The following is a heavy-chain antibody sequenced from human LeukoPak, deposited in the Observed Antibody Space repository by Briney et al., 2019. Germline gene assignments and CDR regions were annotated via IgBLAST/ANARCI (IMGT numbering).Heavy chain of an antibody. CDR2: IRYDGSNK. CDR3: TTYYDFWSGYSHLDY. CDR1: GFTFSSYG. V-gene: IGHV3-30*02. D-gene: IGHD3-3*01. J-gene: IGHJ4*02. Sequence: GGSLRLSCAASGFTFSSYGMHWVRQAPGKGLEWVAFIRYDGSNKYYADSVKGRFTISRDNSKNTLYLQMNSLRVEDTAVYYCTTYYDFWSGYSHLDYWGQGTLVTVSS.